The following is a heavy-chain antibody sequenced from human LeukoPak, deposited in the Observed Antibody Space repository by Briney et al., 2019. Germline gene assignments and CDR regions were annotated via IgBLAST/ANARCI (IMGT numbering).Heavy chain of an antibody. CDR1: GGSFSGYY. CDR2: IYTSGST. CDR3: ARDVGDYYYYYMDV. J-gene: IGHJ6*03. D-gene: IGHD2-15*01. Sequence: SETLSLTCAVYGGSFSGYYWSWIRQPAGKGLEWIGRIYTSGSTNYNPSLKSRVTMSVDTSKNQFPLKLSSVTAADTAVYYCARDVGDYYYYYMDVWGKGTTVTVSS. V-gene: IGHV4-4*07.